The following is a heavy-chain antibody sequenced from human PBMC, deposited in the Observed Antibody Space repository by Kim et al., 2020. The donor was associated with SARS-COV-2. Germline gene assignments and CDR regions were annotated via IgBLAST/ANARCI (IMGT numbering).Heavy chain of an antibody. CDR1: GGSISSYY. Sequence: SETLSLTCTVSGGSISSYYWSWIRQPPGKGLEWIGYIYYSGSTNYNPSLKSRVTISVDTSKNQFSLKLSSVATSDTAVYYCARHRDSSGYSDAFDIWGQGTMVPVSS. CDR2: IYYSGST. CDR3: ARHRDSSGYSDAFDI. D-gene: IGHD3-22*01. J-gene: IGHJ3*02. V-gene: IGHV4-59*01.